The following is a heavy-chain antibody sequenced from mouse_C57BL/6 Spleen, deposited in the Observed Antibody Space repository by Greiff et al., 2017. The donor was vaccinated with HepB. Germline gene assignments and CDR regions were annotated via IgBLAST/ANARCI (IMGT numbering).Heavy chain of an antibody. CDR3: TRDDYYGSRGYFDY. CDR1: GFTFSSYA. J-gene: IGHJ2*01. D-gene: IGHD1-1*01. CDR2: ISSGGDYI. V-gene: IGHV5-9-1*02. Sequence: EVMLVESGEGLVKPGGSLKLSCAASGFTFSSYAMSWVRQTPEKRLEWVAYISSGGDYIYYADTVKGRFTISRDNARNTLYLQMSSLKSEDTAMYYGTRDDYYGSRGYFDYWGQGTTLTVSS.